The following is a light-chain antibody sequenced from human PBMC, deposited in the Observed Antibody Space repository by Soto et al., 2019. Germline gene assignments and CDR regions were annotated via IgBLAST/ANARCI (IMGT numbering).Light chain of an antibody. J-gene: IGKJ5*01. CDR1: QSISSSF. CDR2: GAS. CDR3: QQYDNSPIT. V-gene: IGKV3-20*01. Sequence: EIVLTQSPGILSLSPGERAFLSCGASQSISSSFLAWYQQKPGQAPRLLIYGASSRATGIPDRFSGTGSETDFTLTISRLEPEDFAVYYCQQYDNSPITFGQGTRLEIK.